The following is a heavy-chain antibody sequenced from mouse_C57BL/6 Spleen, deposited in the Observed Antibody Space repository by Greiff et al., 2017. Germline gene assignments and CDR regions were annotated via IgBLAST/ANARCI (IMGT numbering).Heavy chain of an antibody. CDR1: GYTFTSYW. V-gene: IGHV1-55*01. J-gene: IGHJ2*01. D-gene: IGHD3-3*01. CDR2: IYPGSGST. Sequence: QVQLQQPGAELVKPGASVKMSCKASGYTFTSYWITWVKQRPGQGLEWIGDIYPGSGSTNYNEKFKSKATLTVDTSSSTAYMQLSSLTSEDSAVYYCARRELGLAHLDYWGQGTTLTVSS. CDR3: ARRELGLAHLDY.